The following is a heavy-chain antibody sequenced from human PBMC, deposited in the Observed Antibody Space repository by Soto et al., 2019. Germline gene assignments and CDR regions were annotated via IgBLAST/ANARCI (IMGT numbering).Heavy chain of an antibody. CDR3: ARHFDVDPSLDQYYFDL. Sequence: QVQLLESGPGLVKPSQTLSLTCSVSGVSLTNGGYFWSWIRQRPGKGLEWIGYFYYGGSTYYNPSLGSRVNISVDPSKNQFSLNLSFVTAADTAVYYCARHFDVDPSLDQYYFDLWGRGALVTVSS. CDR2: FYYGGST. J-gene: IGHJ2*01. D-gene: IGHD3-9*01. CDR1: GVSLTNGGYF. V-gene: IGHV4-31*03.